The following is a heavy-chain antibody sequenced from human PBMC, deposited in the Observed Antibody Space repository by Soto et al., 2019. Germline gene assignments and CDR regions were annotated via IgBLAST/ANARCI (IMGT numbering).Heavy chain of an antibody. CDR3: AKGSCSGGSCFRFDY. CDR2: ISGRADDT. V-gene: IGHV3-23*01. CDR1: GFTFTAYA. Sequence: EVQLLESGGGLVQPGGSLRLSCAASGFTFTAYAMSWVRQAPGKGLVWISIISGRADDTNYADSVKGRFTISRDNSKNTVYLQMTSLRAEDTAVYYCAKGSCSGGSCFRFDYWGHGTLVTVSS. D-gene: IGHD2-15*01. J-gene: IGHJ4*01.